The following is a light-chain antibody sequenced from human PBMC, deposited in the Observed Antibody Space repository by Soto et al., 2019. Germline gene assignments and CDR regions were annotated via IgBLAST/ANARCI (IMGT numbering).Light chain of an antibody. CDR2: EVS. V-gene: IGLV2-8*01. CDR1: SSDVGDYNY. CDR3: SSYAGRNNFVV. J-gene: IGLJ2*01. Sequence: QSALTQPPSASGSPGQSVTISCTGTSSDVGDYNYVSWYQHHPGKAPKLMIYEVSKRPSGVPDRFSGSKSGNTASLTVSGLQADDEADYYCSSYAGRNNFVVFGGGTKLTVL.